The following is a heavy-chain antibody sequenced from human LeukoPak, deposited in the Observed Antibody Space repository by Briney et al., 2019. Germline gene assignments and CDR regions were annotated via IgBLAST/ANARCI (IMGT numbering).Heavy chain of an antibody. CDR2: INQSGTT. Sequence: SETLSLTCAVYGGSFSDYDWSWIRQAPGKGLQWIGEINQSGTTNCDPSLKSRVSMSIDTSKSQLSLSLRSVTAADTAVYYCARARHGYIYGYRPNELGHFFDYWGQGTLVTVSS. CDR1: GGSFSDYD. V-gene: IGHV4-34*01. D-gene: IGHD5-18*01. CDR3: ARARHGYIYGYRPNELGHFFDY. J-gene: IGHJ4*02.